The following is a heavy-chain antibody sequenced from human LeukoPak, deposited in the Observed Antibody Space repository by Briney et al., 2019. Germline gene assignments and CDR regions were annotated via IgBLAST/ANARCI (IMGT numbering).Heavy chain of an antibody. Sequence: GGSLRLSCAASGSTFSSYSMNWVRQAPGKGLEWVSSISSSSSYIYYADSVKGRFTISRDNAKNSLYLQMNSLRAEDTAVYYCARIRWPDSSSPFDYWGQGTLVTVSS. V-gene: IGHV3-21*01. CDR3: ARIRWPDSSSPFDY. CDR2: ISSSSSYI. CDR1: GSTFSSYS. J-gene: IGHJ4*02. D-gene: IGHD6-6*01.